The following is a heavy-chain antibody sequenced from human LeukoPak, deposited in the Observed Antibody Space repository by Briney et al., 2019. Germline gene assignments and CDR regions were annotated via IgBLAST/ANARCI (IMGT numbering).Heavy chain of an antibody. CDR3: ARDMASIRFDT. J-gene: IGHJ5*02. CDR2: INTNTGNP. Sequence: ASVKVSCKASGYIFTGPSINWPRQAPGQGLEWMGWINTNTGNPTYAQGFTGRFVFSLDTSISTTYLEITSLRTDDTAVYYCARDMASIRFDTWGQGTLVTVSS. V-gene: IGHV7-4-1*02. D-gene: IGHD5-24*01. CDR1: GYIFTGPS.